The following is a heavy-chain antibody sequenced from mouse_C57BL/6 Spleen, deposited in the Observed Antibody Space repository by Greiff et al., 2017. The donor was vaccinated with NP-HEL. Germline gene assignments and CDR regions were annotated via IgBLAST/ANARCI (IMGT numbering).Heavy chain of an antibody. V-gene: IGHV14-2*01. Sequence: VQLQQSGAELVKPGASVKLSCTASGFNIKDYYMHWVKQRTEQGLEWIGRIDPEDGETKYVPKFQGKATITADTSSNTAYLQLSSLTSEDTAVYYCARGWDWYFDVWGTGTTVTVSS. CDR3: ARGWDWYFDV. D-gene: IGHD2-3*01. CDR2: IDPEDGET. J-gene: IGHJ1*03. CDR1: GFNIKDYY.